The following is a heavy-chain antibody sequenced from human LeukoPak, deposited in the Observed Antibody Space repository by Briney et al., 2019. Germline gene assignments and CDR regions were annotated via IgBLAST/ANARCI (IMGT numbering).Heavy chain of an antibody. CDR1: SDSFSKYC. CDR2: INDSGST. CDR3: ASRVLASSDFDY. Sequence: SETLSLTCAVYSDSFSKYCWSWISQPPGKGLEWIGEINDSGSTNYNPSLKSRVTISVDTPKNQVSLKLSSVTAADTAVYYCASRVLASSDFDYWVQGTLVTVSS. V-gene: IGHV4-34*01. D-gene: IGHD5-12*01. J-gene: IGHJ4*02.